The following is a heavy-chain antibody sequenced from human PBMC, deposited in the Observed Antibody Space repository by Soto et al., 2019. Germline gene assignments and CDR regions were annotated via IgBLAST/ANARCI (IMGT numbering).Heavy chain of an antibody. CDR2: IYYSGNT. Sequence: PSETLSLTCTVSGGSISSGDYYWSWIRQPPGKGLEWIAYIYYSGNTYYNPSLKSRVTISLDTSKNQFSLVLSSVTAADTAVYYCARVPRGRESILYFDPWGQGTLVTVSS. J-gene: IGHJ5*02. CDR3: ARVPRGRESILYFDP. D-gene: IGHD3-10*01. V-gene: IGHV4-30-4*01. CDR1: GGSISSGDYY.